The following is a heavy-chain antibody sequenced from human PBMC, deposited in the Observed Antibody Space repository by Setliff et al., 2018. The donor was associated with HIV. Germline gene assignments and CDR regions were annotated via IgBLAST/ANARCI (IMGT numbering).Heavy chain of an antibody. CDR1: GGSISSGSYY. J-gene: IGHJ6*03. Sequence: SETLSLTCTVSGGSISSGSYYWSWIRQPAGEGLEWIGQIHTTGTTNCNPSLKSRVTISVDTSKNQFSLKLSSVTAADTAVYYCARDRSNWNYGKNYMDVWGKGTTVTVSS. D-gene: IGHD1-7*01. CDR3: ARDRSNWNYGKNYMDV. V-gene: IGHV4-61*09. CDR2: IHTTGTT.